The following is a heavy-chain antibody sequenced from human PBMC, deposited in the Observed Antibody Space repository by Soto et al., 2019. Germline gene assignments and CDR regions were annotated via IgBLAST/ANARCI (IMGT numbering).Heavy chain of an antibody. V-gene: IGHV3-30-3*01. CDR1: GFTFSSYA. D-gene: IGHD4-4*01. J-gene: IGHJ2*01. CDR3: ARPLWRDDYNWGYFDL. Sequence: QVQLVESGGGVVQPGRSLRLSCAASGFTFSSYAMHWVRQAPGKGLERVAVISYDGSNKYYADSVKGRFTISRDNSKNTLYLQMNSLRADDTAVYYCARPLWRDDYNWGYFDLWGRGTLVTVSS. CDR2: ISYDGSNK.